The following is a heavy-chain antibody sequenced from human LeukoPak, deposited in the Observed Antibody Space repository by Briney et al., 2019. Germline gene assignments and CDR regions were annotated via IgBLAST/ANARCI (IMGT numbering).Heavy chain of an antibody. D-gene: IGHD6-13*01. J-gene: IGHJ4*02. CDR1: GGSISSYY. CDR3: ARVGIAAALDY. CDR2: IYYSGST. V-gene: IGHV4-59*01. Sequence: SETLSLTCTVSGGSISSYYWSWIRQPPGKGLEWIGYIYYSGSTNYNPSLKSRVTISVDASKNQFSLKLSSVTAADTAVYYCARVGIAAALDYWGQGALVTVSS.